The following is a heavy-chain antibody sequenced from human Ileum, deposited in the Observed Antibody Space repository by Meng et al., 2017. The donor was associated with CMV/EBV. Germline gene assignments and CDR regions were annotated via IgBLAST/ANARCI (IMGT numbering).Heavy chain of an antibody. CDR1: GYTFTGHY. Sequence: HAQVWQSGAEVKKDGASVKVSCKASGYTFTGHYMHWIRQAPGQGLEWMGWINPNNGDTNYAQKFQGRVTMTRDTSISTAYMELSSLRSDDTAVYYCGLHWGSGWYFDLWGRGTLVTVSS. V-gene: IGHV1-2*02. D-gene: IGHD7-27*01. CDR2: INPNNGDT. CDR3: GLHWGSGWYFDL. J-gene: IGHJ2*01.